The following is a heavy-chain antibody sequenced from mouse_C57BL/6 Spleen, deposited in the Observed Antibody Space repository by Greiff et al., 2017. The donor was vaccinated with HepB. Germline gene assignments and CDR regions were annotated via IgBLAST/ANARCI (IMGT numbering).Heavy chain of an antibody. CDR2: IDPSDSYT. CDR3: ARSGGIYYGNAYFDY. Sequence: VQLQQPGAELVRPGTSVKLSCKASGYTFTSYWMHWVKQRPGQGLEWIGVIDPSDSYTNYNQKFKGKATLTVDTSSSTAYMQLSSLTSEDSAVYYCARSGGIYYGNAYFDYWGQGTTLTVSS. CDR1: GYTFTSYW. V-gene: IGHV1-59*01. D-gene: IGHD2-1*01. J-gene: IGHJ2*01.